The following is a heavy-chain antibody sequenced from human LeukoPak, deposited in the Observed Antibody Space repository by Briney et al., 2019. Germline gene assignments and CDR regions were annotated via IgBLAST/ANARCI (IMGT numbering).Heavy chain of an antibody. CDR2: INHSGST. CDR3: ARVAMTATSPLHYYYAMDV. CDR1: GGSFSGYY. V-gene: IGHV4-34*01. J-gene: IGHJ6*02. D-gene: IGHD2-2*01. Sequence: SETLSLTCAVYGGSFSGYYWSWIRQPPGKGLEWIGEINHSGSTNYNPSLKSRVTISVDTSKNQFSLKLSSVTAADTAVYYCARVAMTATSPLHYYYAMDVWGQGTTVTVSS.